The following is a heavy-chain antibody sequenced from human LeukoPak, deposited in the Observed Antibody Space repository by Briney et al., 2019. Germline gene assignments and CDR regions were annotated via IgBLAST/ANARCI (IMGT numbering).Heavy chain of an antibody. CDR1: GFSGFTFSSYA. V-gene: IGHV3-23*01. D-gene: IGHD6-19*01. CDR2: ISGSGIST. CDR3: AKHETRGAWYPGYLEH. J-gene: IGHJ4*02. Sequence: GSLRLSCAASGFSGFTFSSYAMSWVRQAPGKGLEWVSGISGSGISTYYADSVKGRFTISRDDSKNTLYLQMNSLRAEDTAVYYCAKHETRGAWYPGYLEHWGQGTLVTVSS.